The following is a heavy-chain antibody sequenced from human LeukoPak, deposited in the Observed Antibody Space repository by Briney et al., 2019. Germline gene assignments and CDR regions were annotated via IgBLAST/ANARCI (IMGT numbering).Heavy chain of an antibody. CDR1: GFTFSSYA. J-gene: IGHJ4*02. V-gene: IGHV3-23*01. Sequence: PGGSLRLSCAASGFTFSSYAMSWVRQAPRTGLEWVSAISGSGFTYYADSVKGRFTISRDNSKNTLYLKMNSLRAEDTAVYYCARGLYSSSPWGQGALVTVSS. CDR2: ISGSGFT. CDR3: ARGLYSSSP. D-gene: IGHD6-6*01.